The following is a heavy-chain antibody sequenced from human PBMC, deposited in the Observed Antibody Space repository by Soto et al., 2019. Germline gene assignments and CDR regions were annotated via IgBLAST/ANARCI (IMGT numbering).Heavy chain of an antibody. V-gene: IGHV1-3*05. J-gene: IGHJ4*02. Sequence: QVQLVQSGAEEKKPGASVKVSCKASGYTFRNYAMNWVRQAPGQRLEWMGWINADIGNTKYSQKFQGRVTLTRDTSANTAYMELSSLRSEDTAVYFCARSASYYYHFDYWGQGTLVTVSS. D-gene: IGHD1-26*01. CDR1: GYTFRNYA. CDR2: INADIGNT. CDR3: ARSASYYYHFDY.